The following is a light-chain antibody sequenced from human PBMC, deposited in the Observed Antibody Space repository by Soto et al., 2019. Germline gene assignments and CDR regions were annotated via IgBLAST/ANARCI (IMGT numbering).Light chain of an antibody. CDR2: DAS. CDR3: QQYDNWPLT. V-gene: IGKV3-15*01. J-gene: IGKJ4*01. CDR1: QSVGSN. Sequence: EIVMTQSPATLSVSPGERVTLSCMASQSVGSNLAWYQQKPGLAPRVLIYDASTRATVIPARFSGSGSGTEFTLTISSLQSEDFAVYYCQQYDNWPLTFGGGTKVDNK.